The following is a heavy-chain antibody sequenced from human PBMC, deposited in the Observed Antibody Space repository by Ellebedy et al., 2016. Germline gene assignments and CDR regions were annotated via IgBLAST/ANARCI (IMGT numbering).Heavy chain of an antibody. J-gene: IGHJ4*02. CDR3: ARHVRQWRFFDY. V-gene: IGHV4-39*01. CDR2: IYYSGHT. CDR1: GGSISSSSYY. Sequence: SETLSLTCTVSGGSISSSSYYWGWIRQPPGKGLEWIGSIYYSGHTYHNPSLESRVTMSADTSKNHFSLRLRSVSAADTAVYYCARHVRQWRFFDYWGKGTLVTVSS. D-gene: IGHD6-19*01.